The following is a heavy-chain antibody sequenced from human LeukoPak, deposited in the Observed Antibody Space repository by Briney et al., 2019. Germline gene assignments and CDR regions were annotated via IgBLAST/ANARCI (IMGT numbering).Heavy chain of an antibody. D-gene: IGHD3-22*01. Sequence: PSETRSLTCAVSGGSFSGYYWSWVRQPPGKGLEWIGEINHSGSTKYNPSLKSRVTISGDTSKNQFSLKLRSVTAADTAVYYCARALERYYCDSSGYYAHFDYWGQGTLVTVSS. CDR3: ARALERYYCDSSGYYAHFDY. V-gene: IGHV4-34*01. J-gene: IGHJ4*02. CDR1: GGSFSGYY. CDR2: INHSGST.